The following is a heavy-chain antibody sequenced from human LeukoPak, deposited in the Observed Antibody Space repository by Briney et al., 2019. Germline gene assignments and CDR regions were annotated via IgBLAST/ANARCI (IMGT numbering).Heavy chain of an antibody. Sequence: QPGGSLRLSCAASGFTFSDHYMDWVRQAPGKGLEWVGRTRNKANSYTTEYAASVKGRFTISRDDSKNSLYLQMNSLKTEDTAVYYCARGEGVVVVPAAMGQSRIAAAGPFDYWGQGTLVTVSS. J-gene: IGHJ4*02. D-gene: IGHD2-2*01. CDR3: ARGEGVVVVPAAMGQSRIAAAGPFDY. CDR1: GFTFSDHY. CDR2: TRNKANSYTT. V-gene: IGHV3-72*01.